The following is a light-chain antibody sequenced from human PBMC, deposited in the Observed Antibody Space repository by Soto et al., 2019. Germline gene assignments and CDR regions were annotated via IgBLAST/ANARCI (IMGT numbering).Light chain of an antibody. V-gene: IGKV1-39*01. CDR2: AAC. J-gene: IGKJ2*01. CDR3: QQSYGTPQNT. Sequence: DMQMTQSRTSLSGSVGDRVTNTCRASQTISNYLNWYQQKPGKAPKLLISAACSLQSGVPSRFSGSGSGTDFTLAISSPRPEDLTTYYCQQSYGTPQNTFGQGAKVDNK. CDR1: QTISNY.